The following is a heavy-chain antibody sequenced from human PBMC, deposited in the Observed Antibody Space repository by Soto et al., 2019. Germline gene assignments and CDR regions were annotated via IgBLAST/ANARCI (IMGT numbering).Heavy chain of an antibody. V-gene: IGHV3-30-3*01. CDR1: GFTFSSYA. CDR3: ARDLDIVVDSHYYYYGMDV. D-gene: IGHD2-15*01. Sequence: QVQLVESGGGVVQPGRSLRLSCAASGFTFSSYAMHWVRQAPGKGLEWVAVISYDGSNKYYADSVKGRFTISRDNSKNTLYLQMNNLRAEDTGVYYCARDLDIVVDSHYYYYGMDVWGQGTTVTVSS. J-gene: IGHJ6*02. CDR2: ISYDGSNK.